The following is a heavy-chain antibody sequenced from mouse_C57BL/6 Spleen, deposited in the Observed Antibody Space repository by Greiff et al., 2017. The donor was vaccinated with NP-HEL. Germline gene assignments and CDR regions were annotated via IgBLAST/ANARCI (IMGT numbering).Heavy chain of an antibody. D-gene: IGHD4-1*01. Sequence: EVMLVESGGGLVKPGGSLKLSCAASGFTFSSYAMSWVRQTPEKRLEWVATISDGGSYTYYPDNVKGRFTISRDNAKNNLYLQMSHLKSEDTAMYYWARDSGWDRWYFDVWGTGTTVTVSS. CDR1: GFTFSSYA. V-gene: IGHV5-4*01. CDR2: ISDGGSYT. CDR3: ARDSGWDRWYFDV. J-gene: IGHJ1*03.